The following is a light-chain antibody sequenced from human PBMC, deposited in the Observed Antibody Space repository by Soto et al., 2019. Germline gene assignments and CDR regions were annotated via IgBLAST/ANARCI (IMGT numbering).Light chain of an antibody. V-gene: IGKV3-15*01. CDR1: QSVSRN. CDR2: DAS. Sequence: EIVMKQSPSTLSVSPGERATLSCRASQSVSRNLAWYQQKPGQPPRLLIYDASTRATGVPARFGGSGSGTEFTLTISGPQSEDFAVYYCQQYGDWPPDTFGQGTKVDIK. CDR3: QQYGDWPPDT. J-gene: IGKJ2*01.